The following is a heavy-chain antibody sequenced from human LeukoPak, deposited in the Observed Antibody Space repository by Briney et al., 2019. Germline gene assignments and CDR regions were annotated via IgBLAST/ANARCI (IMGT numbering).Heavy chain of an antibody. J-gene: IGHJ5*02. V-gene: IGHV3-23*01. CDR1: GFTFSSYG. CDR2: ISGSGGST. Sequence: GGSLRLSCAASGFTFSSYGMSWVRQAPGKGLEWVSAISGSGGSTYYADSVKGRFTISRDNAKNSLYLQMNSLRAEDTAVYYCARAPKFRLVGVPKGPFDPWGQGTLVTVSS. D-gene: IGHD1-26*01. CDR3: ARAPKFRLVGVPKGPFDP.